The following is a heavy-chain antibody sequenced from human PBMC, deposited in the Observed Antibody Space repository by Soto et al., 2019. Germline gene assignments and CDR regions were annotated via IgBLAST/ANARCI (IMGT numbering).Heavy chain of an antibody. CDR2: IYHSGST. D-gene: IGHD6-19*01. Sequence: QLQLQESGSGLVKPSQTLSLTCAVSGGSISSGGYSWSWIRQPPGKGLEWIGYIYHSGSTYYNPSLKSRVTISVDRTKNQISLKLSSVPAADTAVYYCARGLGSSGWGDAFDIWGQGTMVTVSS. J-gene: IGHJ3*02. CDR3: ARGLGSSGWGDAFDI. CDR1: GGSISSGGYS. V-gene: IGHV4-30-2*01.